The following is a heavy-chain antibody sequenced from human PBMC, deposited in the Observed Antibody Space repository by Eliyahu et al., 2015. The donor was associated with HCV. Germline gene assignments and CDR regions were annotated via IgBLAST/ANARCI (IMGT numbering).Heavy chain of an antibody. V-gene: IGHV3-53*02. D-gene: IGHD1-26*01. CDR1: GLSVGSTY. J-gene: IGHJ6*02. Sequence: EVQLVETGGGLLQPGESLRLSCAASGLSVGSTYMSWVRRAPGKGLEWVSLIYISGSTYYANSVKGRFTVSRDNSKNTLYLQMNSLRAEDTAVYYCAARVNLKWSNGYYALDVWGQGTTVTVSS. CDR3: AARVNLKWSNGYYALDV. CDR2: IYISGST.